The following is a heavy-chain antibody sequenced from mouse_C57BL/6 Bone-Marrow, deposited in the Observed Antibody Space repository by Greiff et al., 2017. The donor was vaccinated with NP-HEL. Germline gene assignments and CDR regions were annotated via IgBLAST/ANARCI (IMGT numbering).Heavy chain of an antibody. CDR2: IDPANGNT. J-gene: IGHJ1*03. D-gene: IGHD1-1*01. CDR1: GFNIKNTY. Sequence: EVQLQQSVAELVRPGASVKLSCTASGFNIKNTYMHWVKQRPEQGLEWIGRIDPANGNTKYAPKFQGKATITADTSSNTAYLHLSSLTSEDTAIYYCARDVYYYGSSYRWYFDVWGTGTTVTVSS. CDR3: ARDVYYYGSSYRWYFDV. V-gene: IGHV14-3*01.